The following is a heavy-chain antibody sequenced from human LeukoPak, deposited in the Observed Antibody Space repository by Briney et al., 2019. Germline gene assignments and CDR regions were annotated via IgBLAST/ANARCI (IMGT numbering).Heavy chain of an antibody. D-gene: IGHD2-2*01. CDR1: GGSFSGYY. CDR2: INHSGST. V-gene: IGHV4-34*01. CDR3: ARGGGDIVVVPAALDY. Sequence: KTSETLSLTCAVYGGSFSGYYWSWIPQPPGKGLEWIGEINHSGSTNYNPSLKSRVTISVDTSKNQFSLKLSSVTAADTAVYYCARGGGDIVVVPAALDYWGQGTLVTVSS. J-gene: IGHJ4*02.